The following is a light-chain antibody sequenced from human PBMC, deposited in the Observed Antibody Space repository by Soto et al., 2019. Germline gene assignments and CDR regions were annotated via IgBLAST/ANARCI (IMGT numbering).Light chain of an antibody. V-gene: IGLV2-14*01. J-gene: IGLJ2*01. Sequence: QSALTQPASVSGSPGQSITISCTGTSSDVGGYNYVSWYQQHPDKAPKLMVYDVSNRPSGVSNRFSGFKSGNTASLTISGLQAEDEADYYCSSYTSSSTLIFGGGTKLTVL. CDR3: SSYTSSSTLI. CDR2: DVS. CDR1: SSDVGGYNY.